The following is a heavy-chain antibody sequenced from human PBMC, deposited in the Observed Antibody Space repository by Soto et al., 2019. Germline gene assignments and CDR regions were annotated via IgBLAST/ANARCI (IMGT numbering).Heavy chain of an antibody. V-gene: IGHV3-23*01. J-gene: IGHJ4*02. D-gene: IGHD2-21*02. CDR2: IRGNGDRT. CDR3: ARAEVTAVFGF. CDR1: GFAFSNYA. Sequence: EEQLLESGGALVVPGGSLRLSCAASGFAFSNYAMTWVRQAPGKGLEWVSSIRGNGDRTCYAESVKGRFTISRDHSKSTLFLQMNSLRADDTAVYFCARAEVTAVFGFWGQGTLVTVSS.